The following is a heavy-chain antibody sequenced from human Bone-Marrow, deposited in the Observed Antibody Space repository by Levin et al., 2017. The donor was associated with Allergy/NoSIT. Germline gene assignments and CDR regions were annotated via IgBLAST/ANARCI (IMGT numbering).Heavy chain of an antibody. D-gene: IGHD6-19*01. J-gene: IGHJ5*02. CDR3: ARAAGGGYSSGWYPA. CDR2: ISSSSSYT. CDR1: GFTFSDYY. V-gene: IGHV3-11*05. Sequence: LSLTCAASGFTFSDYYMSWIRQAPGKGLEWVSYISSSSSYTNYADSVKGRFTISRDNAKNSLYLQMNSLRAEDTAVYYCARAAGGGYSSGWYPAWGQGTLVTVSS.